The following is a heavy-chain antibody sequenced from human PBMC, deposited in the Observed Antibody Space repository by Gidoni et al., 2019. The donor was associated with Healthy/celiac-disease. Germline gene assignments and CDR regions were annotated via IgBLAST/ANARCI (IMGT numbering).Heavy chain of an antibody. D-gene: IGHD6-6*01. J-gene: IGHJ4*02. CDR2: ISSNGGST. Sequence: EVQLVESGGGLVQPGGSWRLSCSASGSTFSSYAMHWVRQAPGKGLEYVSAISSNGGSTYYADSVKGRFTISRDNSKNTLYLQMSSLRAEDTAVYYCVKGGIAARPLTFDYWGQGTLVTVSS. CDR1: GSTFSSYA. V-gene: IGHV3-64D*06. CDR3: VKGGIAARPLTFDY.